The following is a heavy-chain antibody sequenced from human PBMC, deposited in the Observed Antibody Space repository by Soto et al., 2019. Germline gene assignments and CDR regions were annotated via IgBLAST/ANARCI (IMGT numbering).Heavy chain of an antibody. CDR2: VYPGDSDT. V-gene: IGHV5-51*01. J-gene: IGHJ4*02. CDR1: GYSLTSYW. D-gene: IGHD6-13*01. CDR3: TRRAGYIDY. Sequence: PGESLKISCKASGYSLTSYWIGWVRQRPGKGLEWMGIVYPGDSDTRYNPSFRGQVTISVDRSTSTVYLQWSSLRASDSAMYYCTRRAGYIDYWGQGTLVTVSS.